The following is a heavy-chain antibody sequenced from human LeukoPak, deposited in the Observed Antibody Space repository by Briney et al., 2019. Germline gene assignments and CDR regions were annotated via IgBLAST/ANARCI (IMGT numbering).Heavy chain of an antibody. CDR2: INWNGGST. D-gene: IGHD3-22*01. CDR3: PREDSSGYYGYFDY. Sequence: GGSLRLSCAASGFTFDDYGMSWVRQAPGKGLEWVSGINWNGGSTGYADSVKGRFTISRDNAKNSLYLQMNSLRAEDTALYYCPREDSSGYYGYFDYWGQGTLVTVSS. CDR1: GFTFDDYG. J-gene: IGHJ4*02. V-gene: IGHV3-20*04.